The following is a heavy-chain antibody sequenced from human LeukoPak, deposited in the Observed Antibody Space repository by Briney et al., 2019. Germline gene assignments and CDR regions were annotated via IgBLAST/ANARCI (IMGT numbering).Heavy chain of an antibody. CDR3: ARGIRGKGDPDAFDI. V-gene: IGHV3-21*06. Sequence: GGSLRLSCAASGFTFSSYSMNWVRQAPGKGLEWVSSISSSSSYIYYADSVKGRFTISRDNAKNSLYLQMNSLRVEDTAVYYCARGIRGKGDPDAFDIWGQGTMVTVSS. CDR2: ISSSSSYI. J-gene: IGHJ3*02. CDR1: GFTFSSYS. D-gene: IGHD3-10*01.